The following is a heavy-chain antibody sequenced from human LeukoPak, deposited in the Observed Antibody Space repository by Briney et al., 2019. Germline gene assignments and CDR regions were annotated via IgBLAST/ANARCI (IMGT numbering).Heavy chain of an antibody. V-gene: IGHV3-23*01. Sequence: GGSLRLSCAASGFTFSSYWMSWVRQAPGKGLEWVSAISGSGGSTYYADSVKGRFTISRDNSKNTLYLQMNSLRAEDTAVYYCAKGVGSYYDILTGYYNPWYFDYWGQGTLVTVSS. CDR1: GFTFSSYW. CDR2: ISGSGGST. D-gene: IGHD3-9*01. CDR3: AKGVGSYYDILTGYYNPWYFDY. J-gene: IGHJ4*02.